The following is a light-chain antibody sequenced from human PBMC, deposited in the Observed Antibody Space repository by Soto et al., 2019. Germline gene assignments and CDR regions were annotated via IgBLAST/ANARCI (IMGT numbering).Light chain of an antibody. V-gene: IGKV1-39*01. Sequence: DIQMTQSPSSLSASVGDRVTITCRASQSISSYLNWYQQKPGKAPKLLIYAASNLQSGVPSRFSGSGSGTDFTLTISDLQPEDFATYYCQQSFSTPYTFGQGTKLEIK. CDR1: QSISSY. J-gene: IGKJ2*01. CDR2: AAS. CDR3: QQSFSTPYT.